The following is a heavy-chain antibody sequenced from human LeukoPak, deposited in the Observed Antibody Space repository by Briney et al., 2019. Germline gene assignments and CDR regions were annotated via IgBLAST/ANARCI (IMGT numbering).Heavy chain of an antibody. Sequence: GGALRLSCAASGVSFSSYSMNWVRQAPGKGQEWISYISHSGSAEHYTDSVKSRFTISRDNAKNALYLQMNSLRAEDTAVYFCARDYVFAFDYWSQGTPVTVSS. CDR3: ARDYVFAFDY. D-gene: IGHD3-10*02. CDR2: ISHSGSAE. CDR1: GVSFSSYS. V-gene: IGHV3-48*01. J-gene: IGHJ4*02.